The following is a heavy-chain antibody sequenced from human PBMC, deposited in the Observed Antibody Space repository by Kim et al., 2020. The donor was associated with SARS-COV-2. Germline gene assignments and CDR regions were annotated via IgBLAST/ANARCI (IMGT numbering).Heavy chain of an antibody. CDR1: GFTFTNAW. Sequence: GGSLRLSCAASGFTFTNAWMSWVRQAPGKGLEWIGRIKSKTDGGAPDYPAPAKGRFTISRDDSKNMVYLHMNSLKTEDTAVYYCTTSYSYGYVFDDWGQGAPVTVSS. J-gene: IGHJ4*02. CDR3: TTSYSYGYVFDD. D-gene: IGHD5-18*01. V-gene: IGHV3-15*01. CDR2: IKSKTDGGAP.